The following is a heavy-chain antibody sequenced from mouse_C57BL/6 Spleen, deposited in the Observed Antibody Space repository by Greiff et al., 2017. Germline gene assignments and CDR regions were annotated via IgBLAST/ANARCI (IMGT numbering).Heavy chain of an antibody. Sequence: VQLQQSGAELVRPGASVTLSCKASGYTFTDYEMHWVKQTPVHGLEWIGAIDPETGGTAYNQKFKGKAILTADKSSSTAYMELRSLTSEDSAVYYCTRGDYYYAMDDWGQGTSVTVSS. D-gene: IGHD2-4*01. V-gene: IGHV1-15*01. J-gene: IGHJ4*01. CDR3: TRGDYYYAMDD. CDR2: IDPETGGT. CDR1: GYTFTDYE.